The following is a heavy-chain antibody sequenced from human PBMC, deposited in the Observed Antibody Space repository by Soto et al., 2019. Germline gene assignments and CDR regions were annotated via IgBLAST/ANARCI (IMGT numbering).Heavy chain of an antibody. J-gene: IGHJ4*02. V-gene: IGHV1-3*01. D-gene: IGHD4-4*01. CDR3: ARDPDYSYTFDY. Sequence: ALVKVSCKASGYTFTSYAMHWVRQAPGQRLEWMGWINAGNGNTKYSQKFQGRVTITRDTSASTAYMELSSLRSEDTAVYYCARDPDYSYTFDYWGQGTLVTVSS. CDR2: INAGNGNT. CDR1: GYTFTSYA.